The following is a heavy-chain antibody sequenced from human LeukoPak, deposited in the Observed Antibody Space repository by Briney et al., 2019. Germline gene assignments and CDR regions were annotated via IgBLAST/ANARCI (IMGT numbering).Heavy chain of an antibody. CDR2: ISNSGGST. J-gene: IGHJ4*02. CDR3: AKDGAEVAGSFDY. V-gene: IGHV3-23*01. D-gene: IGHD6-19*01. CDR1: GFTFSTYA. Sequence: GGSLRLSCAASGFTFSTYAMSRVRQAPGKGLEWVSTISNSGGSTYYADSVKGRFTISRDNSKNTLYLQVNSLRAEDTAVYYCAKDGAEVAGSFDYWGRGTLVTVSS.